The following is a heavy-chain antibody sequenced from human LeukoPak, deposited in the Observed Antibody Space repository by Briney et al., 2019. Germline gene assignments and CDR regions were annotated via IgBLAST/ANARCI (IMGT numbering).Heavy chain of an antibody. V-gene: IGHV3-11*01. D-gene: IGHD3-3*01. CDR1: GFTLSDYY. CDR3: ARHGTIFGMVIDH. CDR2: ISSSGSTI. J-gene: IGHJ4*02. Sequence: PGGSLRLSCAASGFTLSDYYMSWIRQAPGKGLEWVSHISSSGSTIYYADSVKGRFTISRDNAKNSLYLQMNSLRAEDTAVYYCARHGTIFGMVIDHWGQGTLVTVSS.